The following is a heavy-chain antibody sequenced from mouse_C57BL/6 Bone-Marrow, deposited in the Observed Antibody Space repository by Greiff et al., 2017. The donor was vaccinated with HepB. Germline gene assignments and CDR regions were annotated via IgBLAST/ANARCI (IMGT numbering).Heavy chain of an antibody. CDR2: IDPSDSYT. CDR1: GYTFTSYW. V-gene: IGHV1-69*01. D-gene: IGHD3-1*01. CDR3: ARRYHAGAYYYAMDY. Sequence: QVHVKQPGAELVMPGASVKLSCKASGYTFTSYWMHWVKQRPGQGLEWIGEIDPSDSYTNYNQKFKGKSTLTVDKSSSTAYMQLSSLTSEDSAVYYCARRYHAGAYYYAMDYWGQGTSVTVSS. J-gene: IGHJ4*01.